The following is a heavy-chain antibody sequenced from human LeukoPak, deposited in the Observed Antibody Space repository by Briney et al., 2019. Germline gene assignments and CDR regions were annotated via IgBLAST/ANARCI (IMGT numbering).Heavy chain of an antibody. D-gene: IGHD2-15*01. CDR2: ISSSGSTI. Sequence: PGGSLRLSCAASGFTFSSYEMNWVRQAPGKGLEWVSYISSSGSTIYYADSVKGRFTISRDNAKNSLYLQMNSLRAEDTAVYYCARDHCSGGSCYAPWGQGTLVTVSS. CDR3: ARDHCSGGSCYAP. J-gene: IGHJ4*02. V-gene: IGHV3-48*03. CDR1: GFTFSSYE.